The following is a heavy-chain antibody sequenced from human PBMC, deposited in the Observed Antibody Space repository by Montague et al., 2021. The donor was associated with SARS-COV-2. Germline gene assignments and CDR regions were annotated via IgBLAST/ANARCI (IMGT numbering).Heavy chain of an antibody. D-gene: IGHD3-22*01. Sequence: SETRSLTCTVSGVSVSNYYWAWIRQPPEKGLEWIGYIYYTGSTNYNPSLRNRIAISIDTSKNQFSLKLRSVTPADTAVYYCARDFYDPSDYFQGSFDVWGQGTVVSVSS. V-gene: IGHV4-59*02. CDR3: ARDFYDPSDYFQGSFDV. J-gene: IGHJ3*01. CDR2: IYYTGST. CDR1: GVSVSNYY.